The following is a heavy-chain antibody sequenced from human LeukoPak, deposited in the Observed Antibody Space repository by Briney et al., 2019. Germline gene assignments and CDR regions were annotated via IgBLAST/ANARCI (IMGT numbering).Heavy chain of an antibody. D-gene: IGHD3-16*02. CDR2: TIPIFGTA. CDR3: ARGYYDYVWGSYRSNKDDAFDI. CDR1: GGTFSSYA. J-gene: IGHJ3*02. V-gene: IGHV1-69*05. Sequence: ASVKVSCKASGGTFSSYAISWVRQAPGQGLEWMGRTIPIFGTANYAQKFQGRVTITTDESTSTAYMELSSLRSEDTAVYYCARGYYDYVWGSYRSNKDDAFDIWGQGTMVTVSS.